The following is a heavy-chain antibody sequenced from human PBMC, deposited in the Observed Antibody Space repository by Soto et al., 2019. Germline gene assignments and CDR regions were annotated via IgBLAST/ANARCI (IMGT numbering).Heavy chain of an antibody. CDR2: LHHSGST. CDR3: ARAPRGYGMDV. V-gene: IGHV4-4*02. CDR1: GDSVSSNSW. Sequence: SETLSLTCTVSGDSVSSNSWWSWVRQPPGKGLEWIGELHHSGSTNYNSSLTSRVSISIDKSKNQFSLNLYSVTAADAAVFYCARAPRGYGMDVWGQGTTVTVSS. J-gene: IGHJ6*02.